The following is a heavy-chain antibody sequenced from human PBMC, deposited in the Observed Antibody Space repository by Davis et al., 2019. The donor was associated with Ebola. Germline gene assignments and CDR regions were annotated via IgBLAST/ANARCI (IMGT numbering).Heavy chain of an antibody. CDR3: ARGVAGRVRGVPWAMDV. V-gene: IGHV3-73*01. CDR2: IRTTVYNYAT. J-gene: IGHJ6*02. Sequence: GGSLRLSCAASGFTFSGSSMQWVRQASGKGLEWVGRIRTTVYNYATVYPASVKGRFTISRDDSKSTTYLQMNSLGAGDTAVYYCARGVAGRVRGVPWAMDVWGQGTTVTVS. D-gene: IGHD3-10*01. CDR1: GFTFSGSS.